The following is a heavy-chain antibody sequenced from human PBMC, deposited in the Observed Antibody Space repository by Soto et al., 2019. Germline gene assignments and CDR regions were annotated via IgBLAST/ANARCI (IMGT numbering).Heavy chain of an antibody. J-gene: IGHJ4*02. Sequence: ASGKVSCKTSGYTFTSYYMHWVRQAPGQGLEWMGIINPSGGSTSYAQKFQGRVTMTRDTSTSTVYMELSSLRSEDTAVYYCARSYYDYVWGSYRSAHFDYWGQGTLVTVSS. CDR1: GYTFTSYY. CDR3: ARSYYDYVWGSYRSAHFDY. CDR2: INPSGGST. D-gene: IGHD3-16*02. V-gene: IGHV1-46*01.